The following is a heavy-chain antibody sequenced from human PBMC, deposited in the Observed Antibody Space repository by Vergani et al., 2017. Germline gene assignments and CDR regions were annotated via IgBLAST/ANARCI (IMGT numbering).Heavy chain of an antibody. CDR3: ARVSCLGGSCYKPRFGF. V-gene: IGHV4-39*07. CDR2: IYYSGST. D-gene: IGHD2-15*01. Sequence: QLQLQESCPGLVKPSETLSLTCTVLGGSISSSSYYWGWLRQPPGKGLEWIGSIYYSGSTYYNPSLKSRVTMSEDTSKNQFSLNLTSVTAADTAVYFCARVSCLGGSCYKPRFGFWGQGVLVTVSS. CDR1: GGSISSSSYY. J-gene: IGHJ4*02.